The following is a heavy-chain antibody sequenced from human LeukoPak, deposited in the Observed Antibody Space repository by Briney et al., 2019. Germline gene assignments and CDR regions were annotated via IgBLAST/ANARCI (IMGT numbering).Heavy chain of an antibody. D-gene: IGHD3-3*01. J-gene: IGHJ6*03. CDR3: ARDTGAYDFWSGYRGAYYMDV. CDR2: INPSGGST. Sequence: ASVKVSCKASGCTFTSYYMHWVRQAPGQGLEWMGIINPSGGSTSYAQKFQGRVTMTRDMSTSTVYMELSSLRSEDTAVYYCARDTGAYDFWSGYRGAYYMDVWGKGTTVTVSS. CDR1: GCTFTSYY. V-gene: IGHV1-46*01.